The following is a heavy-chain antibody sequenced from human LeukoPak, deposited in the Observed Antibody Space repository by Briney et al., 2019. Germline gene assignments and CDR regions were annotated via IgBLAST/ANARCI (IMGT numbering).Heavy chain of an antibody. Sequence: GRSLRLSCAASGFIFNNYAMHWVRQAPGKGLEWVSYISSSSSTIYYADSVKGRFTISRDNAKNSLYLQMNSLRAEDTAVYYCARDIGSSLRYYYGMDVWGQGTTVTVSS. CDR2: ISSSSSTI. J-gene: IGHJ6*02. V-gene: IGHV3-48*04. D-gene: IGHD6-13*01. CDR1: GFIFNNYA. CDR3: ARDIGSSLRYYYGMDV.